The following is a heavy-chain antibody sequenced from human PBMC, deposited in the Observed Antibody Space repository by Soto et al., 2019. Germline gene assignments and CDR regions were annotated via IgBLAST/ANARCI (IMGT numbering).Heavy chain of an antibody. CDR2: IYYRGST. D-gene: IGHD2-21*02. J-gene: IGHJ4*02. CDR3: ARQTGTYCGGDCSSFDH. V-gene: IGHV4-39*01. Sequence: QLQLLESGPGLVKPSETLSLTCTVSGGSISSSSYYWGWIRQPPGKGLEWIGTIYYRGSTYYNPSLKSRDTISVNTSKNQFSLRLSSVTAADTAVYYCARQTGTYCGGDCSSFDHWGQGTLVTVSS. CDR1: GGSISSSSYY.